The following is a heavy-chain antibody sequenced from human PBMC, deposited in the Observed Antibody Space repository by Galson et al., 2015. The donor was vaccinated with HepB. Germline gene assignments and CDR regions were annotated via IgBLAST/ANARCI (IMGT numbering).Heavy chain of an antibody. CDR1: GFTFSNAW. CDR2: IKSKTDGGTT. V-gene: IGHV3-15*01. D-gene: IGHD4-11*01. Sequence: SLRLSCAASGFTFSNAWMSWVRQAPGKGLEWVGRIKSKTDGGTTDYAAPVKGRFTISRDDSKNTLYLQMNSLKTEDTAVYYCTTDLLLQSPHWYFDLWGRGTLVTVSS. CDR3: TTDLLLQSPHWYFDL. J-gene: IGHJ2*01.